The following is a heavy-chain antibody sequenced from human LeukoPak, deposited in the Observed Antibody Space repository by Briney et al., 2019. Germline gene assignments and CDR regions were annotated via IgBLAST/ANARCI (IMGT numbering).Heavy chain of an antibody. D-gene: IGHD1-20*01. CDR2: INPSGGST. CDR1: GHTFISYY. J-gene: IGHJ4*02. CDR3: ARHSLIGTTPFDY. V-gene: IGHV1-46*01. Sequence: ASVNVSCKASGHTFISYYMHWVRQAPGQGLEWMGVINPSGGSTTYAQQFQGRVTMTRDTSTSTVYKELSSLRSEDTAVYYCARHSLIGTTPFDYWGQGTLVTVSS.